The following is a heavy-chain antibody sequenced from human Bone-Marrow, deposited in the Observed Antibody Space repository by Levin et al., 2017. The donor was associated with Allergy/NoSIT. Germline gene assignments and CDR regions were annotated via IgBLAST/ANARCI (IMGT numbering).Heavy chain of an antibody. CDR3: AKAGGKSYTPFDP. D-gene: IGHD3-16*02. J-gene: IGHJ5*02. V-gene: IGHV3-30*18. CDR1: GFTFRNYG. CDR2: ISNDGNNK. Sequence: RPGGSLRLSCAASGFTFRNYGMHWVRQAPGKGLEWVALISNDGNNKFYADSVKGRSSISRDNSKNTVSLQMDSLRTDDTAVYYCAKAGGKSYTPFDPWGQGTLVTVSS.